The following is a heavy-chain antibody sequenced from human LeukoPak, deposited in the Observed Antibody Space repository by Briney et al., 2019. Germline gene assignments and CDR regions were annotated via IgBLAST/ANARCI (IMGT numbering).Heavy chain of an antibody. D-gene: IGHD1-1*01. CDR3: SKKGQADNDGKPD. J-gene: IGHJ4*02. V-gene: IGHV3-53*01. CDR1: GFTVSSNY. Sequence: GGSLRLSCAASGFTVSSNYMSWVRQAPGKGLEWVSVIYSGGNTYYADSVKSRFTISRDDSRNTLYLQMNSLRAEDTAVYYCSKKGQADNDGKPDWGQGTLVTVSS. CDR2: IYSGGNT.